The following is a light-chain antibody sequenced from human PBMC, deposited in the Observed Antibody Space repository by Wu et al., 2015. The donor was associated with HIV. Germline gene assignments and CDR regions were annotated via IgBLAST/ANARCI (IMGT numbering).Light chain of an antibody. Sequence: VLTQSPDTLSLSPGERATLSCRASQNVGSSDLAWFQQKPGQAPKLLIYDASSRATGIPDRFSGSGSGTDFSLTISRLEPEDFAVYFCHQYGPSPRMFGPGTKVEIK. V-gene: IGKV3-20*01. CDR1: QNVGSSD. J-gene: IGKJ1*01. CDR2: DAS. CDR3: HQYGPSPRM.